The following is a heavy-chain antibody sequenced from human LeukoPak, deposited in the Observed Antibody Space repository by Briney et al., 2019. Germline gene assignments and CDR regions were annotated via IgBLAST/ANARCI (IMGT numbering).Heavy chain of an antibody. CDR2: ISGSGGST. CDR3: AAAQIVVVITSAY. D-gene: IGHD3-22*01. CDR1: GFTFSSYA. V-gene: IGHV3-23*01. Sequence: GGSLRLSCAASGFTFSSYAMSWVRQAPGKGLEWVSAISGSGGSTYYADSVKGRFTISRDNSKNTLYLQMNSLRAEDTAVYYCAAAQIVVVITSAYWGQGTLVTVSS. J-gene: IGHJ4*02.